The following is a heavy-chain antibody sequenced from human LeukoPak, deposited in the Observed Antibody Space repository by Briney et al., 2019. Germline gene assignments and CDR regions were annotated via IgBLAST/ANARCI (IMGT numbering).Heavy chain of an antibody. CDR1: GYTFTSYG. CDR2: IIPIVGTT. J-gene: IGHJ4*02. V-gene: IGHV1-69*13. Sequence: SVKVSCKASGYTFTSYGISWVRQAPGQGLEWMGGIIPIVGTTNYAQMFQGRVTITADESTSTAYMELSSLRSEDTAVYYCARGGYYYDSSGYSHLPDYWGQGTLVTVSA. CDR3: ARGGYYYDSSGYSHLPDY. D-gene: IGHD3-22*01.